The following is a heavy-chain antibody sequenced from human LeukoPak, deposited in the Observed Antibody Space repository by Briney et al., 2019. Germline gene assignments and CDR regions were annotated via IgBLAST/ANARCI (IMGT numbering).Heavy chain of an antibody. V-gene: IGHV3-30*18. CDR1: GFTFSTFV. CDR2: ISSNGNNK. J-gene: IGHJ3*01. D-gene: IGHD3-16*01. CDR3: AKDLPGVTVFGAFDG. Sequence: GGSLRLSCAASGFTFSTFVMQWVRQAPGKGLEWVAVISSNGNNKYYVDSVKGRFTMSRDNSRNTLYLQMNSLRPDDTALYYCAKDLPGVTVFGAFDGWGPGTMVIVSS.